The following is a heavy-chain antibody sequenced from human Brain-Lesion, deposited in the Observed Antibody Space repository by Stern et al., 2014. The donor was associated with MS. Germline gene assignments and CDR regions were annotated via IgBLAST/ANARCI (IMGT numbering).Heavy chain of an antibody. V-gene: IGHV3-7*01. CDR2: IKEDGTGK. Sequence: EDQLVESGGGLVQPGGSLTISCTAAGFTFGNYWMTWVRQAPGKVLEWVANIKEDGTGKNSGDSVKGRFTISRDNARNSLYLQMNSLRVEDTALYYCARVYNTIYGIVTQRGSGMDVWGQGTTVIVSS. D-gene: IGHD3-3*01. CDR3: ARVYNTIYGIVTQRGSGMDV. J-gene: IGHJ6*02. CDR1: GFTFGNYW.